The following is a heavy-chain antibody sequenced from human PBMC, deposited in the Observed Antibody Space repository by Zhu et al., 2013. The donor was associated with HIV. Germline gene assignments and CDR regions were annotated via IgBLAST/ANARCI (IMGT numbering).Heavy chain of an antibody. V-gene: IGHV1-69*01. CDR1: GGTFSSYT. J-gene: IGHJ3*02. D-gene: IGHD2-8*02. Sequence: QVQLVQSGAEVKKPGSSVKVSCKASGGTFSSYTITWVRQAPGQGLEWMGGIIPIFGTANYAQMFQGRVTITADESTTTAYMELSSLRSEDTAVYYCARASPDTGGNPSRFDIWGQGTMVTVSS. CDR2: IIPIFGTA. CDR3: ARASPDTGGNPSRFDI.